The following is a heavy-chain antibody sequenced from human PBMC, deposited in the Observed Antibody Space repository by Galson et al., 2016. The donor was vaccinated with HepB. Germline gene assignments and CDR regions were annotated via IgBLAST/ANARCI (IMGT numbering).Heavy chain of an antibody. CDR1: GFTFSSYW. CDR3: ARALIDFRGEDY. J-gene: IGHJ4*02. V-gene: IGHV3-74*01. CDR2: IDTDGSST. Sequence: SLRLSCAASGFTFSSYWMHWVRQVPGKGLVWVSRIDTDGSSTTYADSVKGRFTISRDKAKNTVYLEMNSLRAEDTAVYFCARALIDFRGEDYWGQGTLVTGS. D-gene: IGHD3-16*01.